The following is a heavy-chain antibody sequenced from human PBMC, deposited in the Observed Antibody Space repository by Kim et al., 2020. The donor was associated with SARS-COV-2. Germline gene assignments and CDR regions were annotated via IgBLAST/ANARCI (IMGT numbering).Heavy chain of an antibody. CDR1: GYTFTSYA. J-gene: IGHJ5*02. CDR3: SRGSGTIRAWFDP. V-gene: IGHV1-3*01. CDR2: INAGNGNT. D-gene: IGHD3-10*01. Sequence: ASVKVSCKASGYTFTSYAMHWVRQAPGQRLEWMGWINAGNGNTKYSQKFQGRVTITRDTSASTAYMELSSLRSEDTAVYYCSRGSGTIRAWFDPWGQGTLVTVSS.